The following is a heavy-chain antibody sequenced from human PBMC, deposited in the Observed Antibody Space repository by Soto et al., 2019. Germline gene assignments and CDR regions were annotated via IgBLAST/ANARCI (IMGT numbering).Heavy chain of an antibody. CDR2: INVGNGDT. CDR3: ARDLNWSPAY. CDR1: GYTFTKSA. J-gene: IGHJ4*02. Sequence: ASVKVSCKASGYTFTKSAMHWARQVPGQSLEWMGWINVGNGDTIYSRKFEGRVTFSRDTSASTAYMEVSSLRSEDTAAYYCARDLNWSPAYWGKGTLVTVSS. V-gene: IGHV1-3*01. D-gene: IGHD1-1*01.